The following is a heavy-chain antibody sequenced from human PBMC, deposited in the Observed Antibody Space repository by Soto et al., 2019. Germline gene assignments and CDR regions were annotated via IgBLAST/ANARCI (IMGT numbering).Heavy chain of an antibody. CDR2: FDPEDALT. V-gene: IGHV1-24*01. CDR3: VTALNYGSGSYSGSTYYFDL. CDR1: GHRFTELS. D-gene: IGHD3-10*01. J-gene: IGHJ4*02. Sequence: GASVKVSCKASGHRFTELSMHWVRQAPGKGLEWMGGFDPEDALTIYAQKFQGRVKMTEDASTDTAYLDLSGLRSDDTDVYYCVTALNYGSGSYSGSTYYFDLWCQGTLVTVSS.